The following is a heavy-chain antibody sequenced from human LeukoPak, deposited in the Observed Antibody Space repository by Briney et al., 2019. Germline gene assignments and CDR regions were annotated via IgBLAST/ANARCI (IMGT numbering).Heavy chain of an antibody. CDR2: IYYSGST. D-gene: IGHD6-13*01. CDR1: GGSISSSSYY. V-gene: IGHV4-39*07. CDR3: ARVDSINWYDSRGYFDY. J-gene: IGHJ4*02. Sequence: SETLSLTCTVSGGSISSSSYYWGWIRQPPGKGLEWIGSIYYSGSTYYNPSLKSRVTISVDTSKNQFSLKLSSVTAADTAVYYCARVDSINWYDSRGYFDYWGQGTLVTVSS.